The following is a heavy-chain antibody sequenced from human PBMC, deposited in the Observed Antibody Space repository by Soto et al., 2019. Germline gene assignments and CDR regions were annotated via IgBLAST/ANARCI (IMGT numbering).Heavy chain of an antibody. CDR1: GGSISSGGYY. D-gene: IGHD2-8*02. Sequence: QVQLQESGPGLVKPSQTLSLTCTVSGGSISSGGYYWTWIRQHPVKGLEWIGYIYYSGSTYYNPSLKSRVTISVDTSKNQFSLNLSSVTAADTAVYYCARDTGHTPNLLDPWGQGTLVTVSS. J-gene: IGHJ5*02. CDR3: ARDTGHTPNLLDP. V-gene: IGHV4-31*03. CDR2: IYYSGST.